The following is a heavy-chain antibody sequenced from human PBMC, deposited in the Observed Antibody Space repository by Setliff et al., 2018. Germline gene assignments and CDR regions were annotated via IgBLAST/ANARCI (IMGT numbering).Heavy chain of an antibody. CDR3: ARGRLAWGIDY. Sequence: ASVKVSCKASGYTFTSYDINWVRQATGQGLEWMGWMNPTRGNTGYAQKFKGRVTMTRNNSISPAYMELTNLTPDDTAVYFCARGRLAWGIDYWGQGALVTVSS. CDR2: MNPTRGNT. D-gene: IGHD3-16*01. J-gene: IGHJ4*02. V-gene: IGHV1-8*01. CDR1: GYTFTSYD.